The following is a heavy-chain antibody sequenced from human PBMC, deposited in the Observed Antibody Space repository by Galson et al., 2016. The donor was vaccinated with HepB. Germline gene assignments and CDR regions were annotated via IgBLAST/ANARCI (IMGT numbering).Heavy chain of an antibody. CDR2: INPSGGST. CDR3: ARGPSREWLLYYYYYYGMDV. CDR1: GYTFTSYY. D-gene: IGHD3-3*01. V-gene: IGHV1-46*01. Sequence: SVKVSCKASGYTFTSYYMHWVRQAPGQGLEWMGIINPSGGSTSYAQKFQGRVTMTRDTSTSTVYMELSSLRSEDTAVYYCARGPSREWLLYYYYYYGMDVWAKGPRSPSP. J-gene: IGHJ6*02.